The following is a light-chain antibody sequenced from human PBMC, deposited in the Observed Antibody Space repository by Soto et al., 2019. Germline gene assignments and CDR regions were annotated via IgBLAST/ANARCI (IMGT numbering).Light chain of an antibody. Sequence: QSALTQPPSASGSPGQSVTISCTGTINDVGGYNYVSWYQQHPGKAPKLIIYAVTKRPSGVPDRFSGSRSGNTASLTVSGLQGDDEAYYHCSSYAGRNNLIFGGGTQLTVL. CDR1: INDVGGYNY. J-gene: IGLJ2*01. CDR2: AVT. V-gene: IGLV2-8*01. CDR3: SSYAGRNNLI.